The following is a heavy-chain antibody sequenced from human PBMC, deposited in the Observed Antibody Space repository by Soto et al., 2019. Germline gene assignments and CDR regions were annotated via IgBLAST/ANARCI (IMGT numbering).Heavy chain of an antibody. CDR2: TYYSEST. CDR3: ARGIKLTCQTSYSSSWLLWSGYYGMDV. Sequence: ETLSLTCTVSAGSTSSSSYYWGWIRQHPRKALEWIGRTYYSESTYYNTSLKSRVTISVDTAKNQFSLKLRSVTFADTAVYYCARGIKLTCQTSYSSSWLLWSGYYGMDVWGQGTTVTVSS. J-gene: IGHJ6*02. V-gene: IGHV4-39*01. D-gene: IGHD6-13*01. CDR1: AGSTSSSSYY.